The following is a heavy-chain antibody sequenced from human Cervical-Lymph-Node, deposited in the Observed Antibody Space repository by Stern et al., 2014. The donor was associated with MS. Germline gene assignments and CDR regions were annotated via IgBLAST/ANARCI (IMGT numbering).Heavy chain of an antibody. CDR3: ARRSDCPSPSCNVHWFDP. J-gene: IGHJ5*02. CDR1: GYTFTENW. D-gene: IGHD2-2*01. V-gene: IGHV5-10-1*01. CDR2: IDPSNSYI. Sequence: MQLVQSGREVKKPGESLTVSCKSSGYTFTENWITWVRHIPGKGLEWLGTIDPSNSYINYNASCEGHVPFSVDKSIGTAYLHWNSLKASDTAIYYCARRSDCPSPSCNVHWFDPWGQGTLVTVSS.